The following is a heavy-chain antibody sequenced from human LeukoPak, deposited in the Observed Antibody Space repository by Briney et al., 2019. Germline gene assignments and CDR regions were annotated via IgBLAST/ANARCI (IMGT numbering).Heavy chain of an antibody. Sequence: GGSLRLSCAASGFTFSSYVMHWVRQAPGKGLEWVAFIRYDGSNKYYADSVKGRFTISRDNSKNTLYLQMNSLEAEDTAVYYCAKDYFFRSVAATRLDYWGQGTLVTVSS. CDR1: GFTFSSYV. D-gene: IGHD2-15*01. CDR3: AKDYFFRSVAATRLDY. J-gene: IGHJ4*02. V-gene: IGHV3-30*02. CDR2: IRYDGSNK.